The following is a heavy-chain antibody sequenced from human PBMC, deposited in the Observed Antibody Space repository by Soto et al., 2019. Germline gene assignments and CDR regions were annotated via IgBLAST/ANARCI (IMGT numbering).Heavy chain of an antibody. CDR1: VFPFGANA. CDR2: LSNTGRRT. D-gene: IGHD1-26*01. V-gene: IGHV3-23*01. CDR3: ATEMGATQGPFDN. J-gene: IGHJ4*02. Sequence: GSLRLSCVVSVFPFGANAMSWVLQAPWKGLEWVSGLSNTGRRTSYADSVKGRFNISRDNSENTVYLQMNSLRVEDTAVYYCATEMGATQGPFDNWGQGTLVTVSS.